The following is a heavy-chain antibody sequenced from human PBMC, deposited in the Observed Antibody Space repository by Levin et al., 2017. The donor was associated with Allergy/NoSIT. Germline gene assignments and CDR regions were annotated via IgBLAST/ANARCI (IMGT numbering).Heavy chain of an antibody. CDR2: IYYDGST. V-gene: IGHV4-31*03. D-gene: IGHD1-1*01. Sequence: SETLSLICSVSGGSISDGAYYWTWIRQLPGRGLEWIGYIYYDGSTNYNPSLKSRVSISLDTSKNLFSLKLNSVTAADTAVYFCARDSQLGVYDFWGQGTLVTVSS. J-gene: IGHJ4*02. CDR3: ARDSQLGVYDF. CDR1: GGSISDGAYY.